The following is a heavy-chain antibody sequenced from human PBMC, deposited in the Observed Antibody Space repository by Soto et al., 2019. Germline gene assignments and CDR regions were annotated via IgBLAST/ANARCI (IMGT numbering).Heavy chain of an antibody. Sequence: QVQLQESGPGLVKASETLSLTCTVSGGSMSLNFWSWLRQPAGKGLEWIGRISTSGGTNYNPSLRSRVPMSVDKSKNQFALKLGSVTAADTAVYYCPRGAGPPWFAPWGKGTLVTVSS. CDR3: PRGAGPPWFAP. J-gene: IGHJ5*02. V-gene: IGHV4-4*07. CDR1: GGSMSLNF. CDR2: ISTSGGT.